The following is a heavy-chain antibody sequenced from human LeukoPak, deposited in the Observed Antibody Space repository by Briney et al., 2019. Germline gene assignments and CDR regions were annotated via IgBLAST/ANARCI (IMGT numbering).Heavy chain of an antibody. Sequence: SETLSLTCTVSGGPIYSYYWSWIRQTAGKGLEWIGRLYPGVSTDFHPSLKSRVTMSVDSSKNQIALKLSAVTAADTAVYYCTRMRFYDSTGYSPGHYMDVWGKGTTATVSS. CDR3: TRMRFYDSTGYSPGHYMDV. J-gene: IGHJ6*03. V-gene: IGHV4-4*07. CDR1: GGPIYSYY. D-gene: IGHD3-22*01. CDR2: LYPGVST.